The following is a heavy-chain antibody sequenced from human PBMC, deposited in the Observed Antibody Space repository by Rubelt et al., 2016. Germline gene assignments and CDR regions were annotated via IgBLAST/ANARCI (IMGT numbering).Heavy chain of an antibody. CDR2: ISYDGSNK. CDR1: GFTFSSYA. Sequence: VQLVESGGGVVQPGRSLRLSRAASGFTFSSYAMHWVRQAPGKGLEWVAVISYDGSNKYYADSVKGRFTISRDNSKNTLDLQMNSLRAEDTAVYYCARDRRRYYYDSSGLSGMDVWGQGTTVTVSS. CDR3: ARDRRRYYYDSSGLSGMDV. J-gene: IGHJ6*02. V-gene: IGHV3-30*04. D-gene: IGHD3-22*01.